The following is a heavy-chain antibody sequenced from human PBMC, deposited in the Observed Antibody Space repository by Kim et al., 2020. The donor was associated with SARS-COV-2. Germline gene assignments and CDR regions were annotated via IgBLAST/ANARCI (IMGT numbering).Heavy chain of an antibody. Sequence: GSLRLSCAASGFSCSDYEIHWVRQITGKGLEWVSAIGTAGDTFYQVSVKGRFTISRETSKNSLYLQMNNLRAADTAVYYCAREMAAGASAFDIWGQGAMVTVSS. D-gene: IGHD6-13*01. V-gene: IGHV3-13*04. J-gene: IGHJ3*02. CDR2: IGTAGDT. CDR3: AREMAAGASAFDI. CDR1: GFSCSDYE.